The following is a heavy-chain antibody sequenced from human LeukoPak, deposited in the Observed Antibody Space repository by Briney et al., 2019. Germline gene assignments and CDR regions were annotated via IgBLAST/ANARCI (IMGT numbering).Heavy chain of an antibody. Sequence: SETLSLTCAVYGGSFSGYYWSWIRQPAGKGLEWIGRIYNGGIITYNPSLKSRVTMSIDTSNNQFSLRLGFVTAADTAVYYCARDSGTTGEVKFDPWGQGTLVTVSS. V-gene: IGHV4-4*07. CDR1: GGSFSGYY. CDR2: IYNGGII. D-gene: IGHD3-10*01. CDR3: ARDSGTTGEVKFDP. J-gene: IGHJ5*02.